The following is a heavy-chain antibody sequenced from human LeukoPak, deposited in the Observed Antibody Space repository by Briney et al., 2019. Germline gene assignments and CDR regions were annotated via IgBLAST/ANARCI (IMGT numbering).Heavy chain of an antibody. CDR3: ARGYRTVGAIEYFQH. V-gene: IGHV1-2*06. CDR1: GYTFTGYY. Sequence: ASVKVSCKASGYTFTGYYMHWVRQAPGQGLEWMGRINPNSGGTNYAQKFQGRVTMTRDTSISTAYMELSRLRSDDTAVYYCARGYRTVGAIEYFQHWGQGTPVTVSS. CDR2: INPNSGGT. D-gene: IGHD1-26*01. J-gene: IGHJ1*01.